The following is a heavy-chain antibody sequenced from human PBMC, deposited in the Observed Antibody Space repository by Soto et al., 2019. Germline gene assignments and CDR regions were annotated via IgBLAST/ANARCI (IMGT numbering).Heavy chain of an antibody. CDR3: ARNLYNTGSFDH. D-gene: IGHD1-20*01. Sequence: QVQLVQSGAEVKKPGASVKVSCKASGYTFTSYDINWVRQAPGQGLEWVGWMTPNSGDTGYAQTFQGRVTLTRDTSRSTAYMELSSLTSEDTAVYYCARNLYNTGSFDHWGQGILVSVSS. V-gene: IGHV1-8*02. J-gene: IGHJ4*02. CDR2: MTPNSGDT. CDR1: GYTFTSYD.